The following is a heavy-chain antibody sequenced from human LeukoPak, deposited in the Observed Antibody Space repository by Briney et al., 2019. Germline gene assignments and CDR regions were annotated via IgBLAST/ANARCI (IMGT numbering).Heavy chain of an antibody. V-gene: IGHV1-18*01. J-gene: IGHJ4*02. D-gene: IGHD6-19*01. CDR3: TRSRGWTFDY. CDR1: GYTFTSYG. CDR2: ISAYNGDT. Sequence: GASVKVSCKASGYTFTSYGISWVRQAPGQGLEWMGWISAYNGDTNYAQNLQDRVTMTTDTSTSTAYMELRSLRSDDTAVYYCTRSRGWTFDYWGQGTLVTVSS.